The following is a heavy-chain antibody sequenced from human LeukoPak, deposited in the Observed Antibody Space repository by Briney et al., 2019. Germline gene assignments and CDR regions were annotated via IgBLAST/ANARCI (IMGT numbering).Heavy chain of an antibody. CDR2: ISSSSSTI. Sequence: PGGSLRLSCAASGFTVSSYSMNWVRQAPGKGLEWVSYISSSSSTIYYADSVKGRFTISRDNAKNSLYLQMNSLRAEDTAVYYCARTSITMVRGANNWFDPWGQGTLVTVSS. CDR1: GFTVSSYS. D-gene: IGHD3-10*01. V-gene: IGHV3-48*04. J-gene: IGHJ5*02. CDR3: ARTSITMVRGANNWFDP.